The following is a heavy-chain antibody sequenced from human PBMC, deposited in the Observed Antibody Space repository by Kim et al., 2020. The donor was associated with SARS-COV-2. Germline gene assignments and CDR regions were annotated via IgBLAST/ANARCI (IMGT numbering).Heavy chain of an antibody. CDR2: GT. J-gene: IGHJ1*01. CDR3: ARVSEFECGH. Sequence: GTSYAQKLQGRVTRTRDTSISTAYMELSRLRSDDTAVYYCARVSEFECGHWGQGTLVTVSS. D-gene: IGHD2-21*01. V-gene: IGHV1-2*02.